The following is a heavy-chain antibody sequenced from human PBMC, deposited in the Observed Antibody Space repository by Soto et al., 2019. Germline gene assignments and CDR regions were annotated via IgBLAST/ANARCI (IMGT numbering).Heavy chain of an antibody. D-gene: IGHD2-15*01. J-gene: IGHJ6*02. CDR1: GYTFTSYA. CDR2: INAGNGNT. V-gene: IGHV1-3*01. Sequence: QVQLVQSGAEVKKPGASVKVSCKASGYTFTSYAMHWVRQAPGQRLEWMGWINAGNGNTKYSQKFQGRVTITRXTXAXTXXMELSSLRSEDTAVYYCASESCSGGSCPLYYGMDVWGQGTTVTVSS. CDR3: ASESCSGGSCPLYYGMDV.